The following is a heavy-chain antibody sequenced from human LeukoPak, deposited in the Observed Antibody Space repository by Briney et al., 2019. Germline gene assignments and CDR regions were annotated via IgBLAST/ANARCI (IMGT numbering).Heavy chain of an antibody. J-gene: IGHJ4*02. CDR1: GLTFCSYD. CDR2: ISYDGSNK. Sequence: PGGAPRISCAASGLTFCSYDMNWVRQAPGKGLEWVAVISYDGSNKYYADSVKGRFTISRDNSKNTLYLQMNSLRAEDTAVYYCARGPYYDILTGPDYWGQGTLVTVSS. D-gene: IGHD3-9*01. CDR3: ARGPYYDILTGPDY. V-gene: IGHV3-30*04.